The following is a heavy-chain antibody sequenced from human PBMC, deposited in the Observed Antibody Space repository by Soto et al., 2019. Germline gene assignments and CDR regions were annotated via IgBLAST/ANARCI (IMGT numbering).Heavy chain of an antibody. D-gene: IGHD2-2*02. J-gene: IGHJ6*02. Sequence: WASVKVSCKASGGTFSSYAISWVRQAPGQGLEWMGGIIPIFGTANYAQKFQGRVTITADESTSTAYMELSSLRSEHTAVYYCAREGIVVAPAAIACYYYGLGVWGQRPRGTVSS. CDR1: GGTFSSYA. CDR3: AREGIVVAPAAIACYYYGLGV. V-gene: IGHV1-69*13. CDR2: IIPIFGTA.